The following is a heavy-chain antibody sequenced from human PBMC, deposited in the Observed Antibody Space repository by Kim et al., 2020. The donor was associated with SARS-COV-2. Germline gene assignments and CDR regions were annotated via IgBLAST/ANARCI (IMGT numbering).Heavy chain of an antibody. V-gene: IGHV4-39*01. CDR2: IYYSGST. D-gene: IGHD4-17*01. Sequence: SETLSLTCTVSGGSISSSSYYWGWIRQPPGKGLEWIGSIYYSGSTYYNPSLKSRVTISVDTSKNQFSLKLSSVTAADTAVYYCARLGDYGDYLYWGQGTLVTVSS. CDR3: ARLGDYGDYLY. CDR1: GGSISSSSYY. J-gene: IGHJ4*02.